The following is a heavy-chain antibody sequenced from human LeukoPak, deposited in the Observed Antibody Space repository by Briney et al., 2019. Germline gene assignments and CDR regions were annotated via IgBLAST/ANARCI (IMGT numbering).Heavy chain of an antibody. J-gene: IGHJ4*02. CDR3: ARDGLYSSGWFFDY. D-gene: IGHD6-19*01. V-gene: IGHV1-18*01. Sequence: ASVKVSCKASGYTFTSYGISWVRQAPGQGLEWMGWISADNGNTNYARKLQGRVTMTTDTSTSTAYMELRSLRSDDTAVYYCARDGLYSSGWFFDYWGQGTLVTVSS. CDR1: GYTFTSYG. CDR2: ISADNGNT.